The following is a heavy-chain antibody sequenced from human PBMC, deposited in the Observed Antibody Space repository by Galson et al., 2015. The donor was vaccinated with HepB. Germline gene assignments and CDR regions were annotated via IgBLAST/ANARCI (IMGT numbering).Heavy chain of an antibody. CDR2: IWYDGSNK. V-gene: IGHV3-33*01. D-gene: IGHD5-18*01. CDR1: GFTFSSYG. Sequence: SLRLSCAASGFTFSSYGMHWVRQAPGKGLEWVAVIWYDGSNKYYADSVKGRFTISRDNSKNTLYLQMNSLRAEDTAVYYCAREDTAMGYYYYGMDVWGQGTTVTVSS. J-gene: IGHJ6*02. CDR3: AREDTAMGYYYYGMDV.